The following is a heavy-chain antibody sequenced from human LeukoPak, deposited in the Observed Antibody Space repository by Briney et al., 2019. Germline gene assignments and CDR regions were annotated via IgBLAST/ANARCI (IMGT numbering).Heavy chain of an antibody. Sequence: PGGSLRLSCAASGFTFNSFAMSWVRQAPGKGLEWVSGISGSGGTTYYADSVKGRFTISRDNSKNTLYLQMSSLRAEDTAVYYCARDNYDTGGYYFDWGQGTLVTVSS. D-gene: IGHD3-22*01. J-gene: IGHJ4*02. CDR1: GFTFNSFA. CDR2: ISGSGGTT. V-gene: IGHV3-23*01. CDR3: ARDNYDTGGYYFD.